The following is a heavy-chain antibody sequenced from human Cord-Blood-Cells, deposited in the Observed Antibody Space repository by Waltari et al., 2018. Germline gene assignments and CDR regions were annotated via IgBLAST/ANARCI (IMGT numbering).Heavy chain of an antibody. D-gene: IGHD6-13*01. V-gene: IGHV4-4*07. Sequence: QVQLQESGPGLVKPSETLSLTCTVSGGSISSYSWSWIRQPARKGLEWIGRIYTSGSTNYNPSLKSRVTMSVDTSKNQFSLKLSSVTAADTAVYYCARDWGIAAAGTWVGYYMDVWGKGTTVTVSS. J-gene: IGHJ6*03. CDR3: ARDWGIAAAGTWVGYYMDV. CDR1: GGSISSYS. CDR2: IYTSGST.